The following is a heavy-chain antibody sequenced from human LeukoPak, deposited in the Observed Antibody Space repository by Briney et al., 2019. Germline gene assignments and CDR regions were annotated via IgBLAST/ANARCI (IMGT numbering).Heavy chain of an antibody. CDR2: ISSSTSYI. V-gene: IGHV3-21*01. D-gene: IGHD4-17*01. CDR3: ARAGGSTVSHSDY. Sequence: GGSLRLSCAASGFTFSSYGMNWIRQAPGKGLEWVSSISSSTSYIYYADSVKGRFTISKDNAKNSLYLQMNSLRAEDTAVYYCARAGGSTVSHSDYWGQGTLVTVSS. CDR1: GFTFSSYG. J-gene: IGHJ4*02.